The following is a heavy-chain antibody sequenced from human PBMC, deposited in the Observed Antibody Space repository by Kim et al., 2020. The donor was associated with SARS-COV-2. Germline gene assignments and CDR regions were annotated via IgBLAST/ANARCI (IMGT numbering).Heavy chain of an antibody. D-gene: IGHD3-10*01. V-gene: IGHV1-46*01. Sequence: ASVKVSCKASGYTFTSYYMHWVRQAPGQGLEWMGIINPSGGSTSYAQKFQGRVTMTRDTSTSTVYMELSSLRSEDTAVYYCARGFGFGYGSGSYYKSVGDYWGQGTLVTVSS. CDR2: INPSGGST. CDR1: GYTFTSYY. CDR3: ARGFGFGYGSGSYYKSVGDY. J-gene: IGHJ4*02.